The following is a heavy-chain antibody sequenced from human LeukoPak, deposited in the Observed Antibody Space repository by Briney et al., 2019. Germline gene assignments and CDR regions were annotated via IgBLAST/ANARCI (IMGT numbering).Heavy chain of an antibody. Sequence: GRSLRLSCAASGFTFSSYALNWVRQAPGKGLEWVALISYEGSNKYYGGSAKGRFTISRDNSKNTLYLQMNSVRAEDTAVYYCARDLGGTMVRGGDRYYYGMDVWGQGTTVTVSS. J-gene: IGHJ6*02. CDR1: GFTFSSYA. V-gene: IGHV3-30-3*01. CDR3: ARDLGGTMVRGGDRYYYGMDV. CDR2: ISYEGSNK. D-gene: IGHD3-10*01.